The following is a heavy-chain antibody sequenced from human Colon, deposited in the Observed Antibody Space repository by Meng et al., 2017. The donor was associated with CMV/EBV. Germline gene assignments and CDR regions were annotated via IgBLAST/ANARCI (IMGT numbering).Heavy chain of an antibody. Sequence: GYYMHWVRQAPGQGLEWMGWINPNSGGTNYAQKFQGRVTMTRDTSISTAYMELSRLRSDDTAVYYCARVRYYDFWSGYRHLAAGFDPWGQGTLVTVSS. CDR1: GYY. CDR2: INPNSGGT. CDR3: ARVRYYDFWSGYRHLAAGFDP. V-gene: IGHV1-2*02. D-gene: IGHD3-3*01. J-gene: IGHJ5*02.